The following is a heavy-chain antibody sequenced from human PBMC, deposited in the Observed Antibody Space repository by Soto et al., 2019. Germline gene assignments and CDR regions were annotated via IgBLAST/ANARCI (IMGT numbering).Heavy chain of an antibody. CDR2: IYHSGST. V-gene: IGHV4-4*02. J-gene: IGHJ6*02. CDR1: GGSISSSNW. D-gene: IGHD2-21*02. Sequence: PSETLSLTCAVSGGSISSSNWWSWVRQPPGKGLEWIGEIYHSGSTNYNPSLKSRVTISVDKSKNQFSLKLSSVTAADTAVYYCARDLPYCGGDCFYGMDVWGQGTTVTVSS. CDR3: ARDLPYCGGDCFYGMDV.